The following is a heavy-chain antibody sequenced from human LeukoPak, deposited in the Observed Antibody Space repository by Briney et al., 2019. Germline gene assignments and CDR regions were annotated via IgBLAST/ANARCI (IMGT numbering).Heavy chain of an antibody. J-gene: IGHJ6*03. CDR1: GFTFSTFA. CDR2: IFPSGGEI. D-gene: IGHD3-16*01. Sequence: PGGSLRLSCAASGFTFSTFAMIWVRQPPGKGLEWVSSIFPSGGEIHYADSVRGRFTISRDNSKSTLSLQMNSLRAEDTAVYYCARFAYYYYMDVWGKGTTVTVSS. CDR3: ARFAYYYYMDV. V-gene: IGHV3-23*01.